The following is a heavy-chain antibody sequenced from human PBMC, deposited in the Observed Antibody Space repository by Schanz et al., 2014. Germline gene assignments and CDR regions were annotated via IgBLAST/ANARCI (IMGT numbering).Heavy chain of an antibody. J-gene: IGHJ6*02. D-gene: IGHD2-2*01. CDR2: IIPSGGST. CDR1: GYTFTSYG. V-gene: IGHV1-46*01. Sequence: QVQLVQSGAEVKKPGASVKVSCKASGYTFTSYGINWVRQATGQGLEWMGIIIPSGGSTSYAQKFQGRVTMTDDTSTDTYYVQMSRMSYDTTGVYYCTAAASRTWIYTDVDDWGQGTPVNVSS. CDR3: TAAASRTWIYTDVDD.